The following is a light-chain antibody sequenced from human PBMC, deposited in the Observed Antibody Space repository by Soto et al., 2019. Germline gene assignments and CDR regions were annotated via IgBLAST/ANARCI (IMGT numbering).Light chain of an antibody. Sequence: IVLTHSPATLSLSPWERATLSCRASQSVSSYLAWYQQKPGQAPRLLIYDASNRATGIPARFSGSGSGTDFTLTISSLEPEDFAVYYCQQRSNWPPNFGQGTRLEIK. J-gene: IGKJ5*01. V-gene: IGKV3-11*01. CDR1: QSVSSY. CDR2: DAS. CDR3: QQRSNWPPN.